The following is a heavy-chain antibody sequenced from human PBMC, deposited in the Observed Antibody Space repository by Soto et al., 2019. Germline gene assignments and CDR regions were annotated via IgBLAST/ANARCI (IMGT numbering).Heavy chain of an antibody. CDR3: ATIAVPPAFDI. Sequence: GGSLRLSCAASGFIFSSYGMNWVRQAPGKGLEWVAVMSFDGSIKYYAGSVKGRFTISRDNSKNTLYLQMNSLRAEDTAVYYCATIAVPPAFDIWGQGTMVTVSS. CDR1: GFIFSSYG. V-gene: IGHV3-30*03. D-gene: IGHD6-19*01. J-gene: IGHJ3*02. CDR2: MSFDGSIK.